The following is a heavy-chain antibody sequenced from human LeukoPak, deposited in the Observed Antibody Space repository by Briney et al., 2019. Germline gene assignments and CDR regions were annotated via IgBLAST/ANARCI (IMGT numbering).Heavy chain of an antibody. CDR1: GFTFSSYA. J-gene: IGHJ1*01. V-gene: IGHV3-30*04. Sequence: QPGGSLRLSCAASGFTFSSYAMHWVRQAPGKGLEWVAVISYDGSNKYYADSVKGRFTISRDNSKNTLYLQMNSLRAEDTAVYYCARASYDSSGYASKEYFQHWGQGTLVTVSS. D-gene: IGHD3-22*01. CDR3: ARASYDSSGYASKEYFQH. CDR2: ISYDGSNK.